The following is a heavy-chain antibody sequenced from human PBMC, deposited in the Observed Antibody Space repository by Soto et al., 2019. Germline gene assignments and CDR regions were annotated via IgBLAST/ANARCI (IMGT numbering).Heavy chain of an antibody. CDR2: IYYSGST. CDR1: GVSISSGDSD. Sequence: QVQLQESGPGLVKPSQTLARTCTVSGVSISSGDSDWSWIRQPPGKGLEWIGEIYYSGSTYYNPSRKSRVTISVDTSKNLFPRKLISVPAADTAVYYCDIYGGNSVYFDDWGQRSLVTVSS. CDR3: DIYGGNSVYFDD. J-gene: IGHJ4*02. V-gene: IGHV4-30-4*01. D-gene: IGHD4-17*01.